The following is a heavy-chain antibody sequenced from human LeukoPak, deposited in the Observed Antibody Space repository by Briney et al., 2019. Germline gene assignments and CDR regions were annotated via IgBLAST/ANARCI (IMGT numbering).Heavy chain of an antibody. CDR1: GFIFSNYV. J-gene: IGHJ4*02. CDR3: ALAHRGSYYFDY. V-gene: IGHV3-74*01. D-gene: IGHD3-16*01. CDR2: INSDGSST. Sequence: GGSLRLSCAASGFIFSNYVMNWVRQAPGKGLVWVSRINSDGSSTSYADSVKGRFTISRDNAKNTLYLQMNSLRAEDTAVYYCALAHRGSYYFDYWGQGTLVTVSS.